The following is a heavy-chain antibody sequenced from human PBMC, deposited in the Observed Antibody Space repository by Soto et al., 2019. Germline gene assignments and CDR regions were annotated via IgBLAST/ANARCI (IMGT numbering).Heavy chain of an antibody. V-gene: IGHV4-31*03. CDR1: GGSISSGGYY. Sequence: SETLSLTCTVSGGSISSGGYYWSWIRQHPGKGLEWIGYIYYSGSTYYNPSLKCRVTISVDTSKNQFSLKLSSVTAADTAVYYCAREYSSSSGFADYWGQGTLVTVSS. CDR2: IYYSGST. J-gene: IGHJ4*02. CDR3: AREYSSSSGFADY. D-gene: IGHD6-6*01.